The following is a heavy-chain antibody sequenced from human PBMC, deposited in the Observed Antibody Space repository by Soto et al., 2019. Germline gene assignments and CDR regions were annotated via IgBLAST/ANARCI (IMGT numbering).Heavy chain of an antibody. Sequence: XETLYLTCAVDGGSCSGYYWSWIRQPPGKGLDWIGEINHSGSTNYNPSLKSRVTISVDTSKNQFSLRLSPVTAADTAVYYCARGGIAARHYYFDYWGQGNLVTVSS. CDR3: ARGGIAARHYYFDY. J-gene: IGHJ4*02. V-gene: IGHV4-34*01. CDR2: INHSGST. D-gene: IGHD6-6*01. CDR1: GGSCSGYY.